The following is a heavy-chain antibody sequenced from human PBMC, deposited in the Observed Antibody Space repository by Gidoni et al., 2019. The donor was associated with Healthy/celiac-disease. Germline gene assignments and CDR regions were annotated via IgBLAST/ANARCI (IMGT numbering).Heavy chain of an antibody. D-gene: IGHD2-15*01. CDR2: IDPSDSYT. J-gene: IGHJ6*02. V-gene: IGHV5-10-1*03. Sequence: EVQLVQSGAEVKMPGESLRISCKGSGYSFTSYWISWVRQMPGKGLEWRGRIDPSDSYTNYSPSFQGHVTISADKSISTAYLQWSSLKASDTAMYYCASIYCSGGSCYNYYYGMDVWSQGTTVTVSS. CDR3: ASIYCSGGSCYNYYYGMDV. CDR1: GYSFTSYW.